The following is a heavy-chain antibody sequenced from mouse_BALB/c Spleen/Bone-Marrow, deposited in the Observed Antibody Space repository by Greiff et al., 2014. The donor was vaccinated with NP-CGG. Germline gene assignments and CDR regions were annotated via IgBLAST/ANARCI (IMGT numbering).Heavy chain of an antibody. CDR3: VLSPPVVSDY. D-gene: IGHD6-2*01. V-gene: IGHV1-7*01. J-gene: IGHJ2*01. CDR2: INPSTGYT. CDR1: GYTFTTYW. Sequence: QVQLQQSGAELAKPGASVKMSCKASGYTFTTYWMHWVKQRPGQGLEWIGYINPSTGYTEYIQKFKDKATLTADKSSSTAYMQLNSLTSEDSSVYYCVLSPPVVSDYWGQGTTLTVSS.